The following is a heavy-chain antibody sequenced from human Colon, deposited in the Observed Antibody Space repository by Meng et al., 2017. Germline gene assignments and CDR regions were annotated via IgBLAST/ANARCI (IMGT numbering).Heavy chain of an antibody. Sequence: QVQLVQSGAELKKPGASVKVSCQASGYSFHSYGLHWRRQAPGQRPEWMGWIYPADGNRRYSQKFQDRLTITTDTFARTAYMELSSLRSEDTAVYFCARDERGGPYYFDYWGQGTLVTVSS. CDR3: ARDERGGPYYFDY. CDR2: IYPADGNR. J-gene: IGHJ4*02. V-gene: IGHV1-3*01. CDR1: GYSFHSYG.